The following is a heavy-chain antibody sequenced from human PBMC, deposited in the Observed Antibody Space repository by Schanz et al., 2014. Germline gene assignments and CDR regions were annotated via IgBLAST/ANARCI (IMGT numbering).Heavy chain of an antibody. CDR3: AREIPAGGHFDY. Sequence: PLVEFGGGLVQPGGSLRLSCAASGFTFSSYAMHWVRQAPGKGLEWVALISYDGNNKYYADSVKGRFTISRDNSKNTLYLRMISLRAEDTAMFYCAREIPAGGHFDYWGQGTLVSVSS. CDR1: GFTFSSYA. V-gene: IGHV3-30*04. CDR2: ISYDGNNK. J-gene: IGHJ4*02. D-gene: IGHD2-15*01.